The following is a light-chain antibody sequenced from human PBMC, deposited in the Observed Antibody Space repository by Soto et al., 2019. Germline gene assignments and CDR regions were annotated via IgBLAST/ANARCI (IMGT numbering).Light chain of an antibody. V-gene: IGKV3-20*01. CDR3: QQYGSSPQT. Sequence: EIVLTQSPGTLSLSPGERATLSCRASQSVSSSYLAWYQQKPGQAPRLLIYGASSSATGIPDRFSGSGSGTDFTLTISRLEPEDFAVYYCQQYGSSPQTFGQGTKVE. CDR1: QSVSSSY. J-gene: IGKJ1*01. CDR2: GAS.